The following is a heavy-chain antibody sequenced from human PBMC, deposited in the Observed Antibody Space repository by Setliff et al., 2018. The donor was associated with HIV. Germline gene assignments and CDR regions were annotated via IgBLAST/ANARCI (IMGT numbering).Heavy chain of an antibody. CDR1: GGTFSSYG. CDR2: ITPLLGTT. D-gene: IGHD6-13*01. J-gene: IGHJ3*02. V-gene: IGHV1-69*05. CDR3: ARDQTGVAAAAFGGGSAWSDEGFDI. Sequence: ASVKVSCKASGGTFSSYGITWVRQAPGQGLEWMGGITPLLGTTNYAQRFQSRVTLTTDESTNTVFMELSSLSSEDTAVYYCARDQTGVAAAAFGGGSAWSDEGFDIWGQGTMVTVSS.